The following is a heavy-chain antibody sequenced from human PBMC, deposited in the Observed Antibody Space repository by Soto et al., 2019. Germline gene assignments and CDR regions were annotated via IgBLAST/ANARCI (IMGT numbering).Heavy chain of an antibody. Sequence: GGSLRLSCAASGFTFSSYGMHWVRQAPGKGLEWVAVIWYDGSNKYYADSVKGRFTISRDNSKNTLYLQMNSLRAEDTAVYYCASSKEPYGEDAFDIWGQGTMVTVSS. J-gene: IGHJ3*02. V-gene: IGHV3-33*01. CDR1: GFTFSSYG. D-gene: IGHD3-16*01. CDR2: IWYDGSNK. CDR3: ASSKEPYGEDAFDI.